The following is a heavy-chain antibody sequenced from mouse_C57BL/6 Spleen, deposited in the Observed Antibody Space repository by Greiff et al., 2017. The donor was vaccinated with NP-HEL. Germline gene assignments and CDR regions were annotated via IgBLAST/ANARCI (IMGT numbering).Heavy chain of an antibody. V-gene: IGHV1-78*01. J-gene: IGHJ2*01. Sequence: VQLQQSDAELVKPGASVMISCKVSGYTFTDHTIHWMKQRPEQGLEWIGYIYPRDGSTKYNEKFKGKATLTADKFSSTAYMQLNSLTSEDSAVYFCARGGIDYGNYFDYWGQGTTLTVSS. CDR2: IYPRDGST. CDR3: ARGGIDYGNYFDY. CDR1: GYTFTDHT. D-gene: IGHD1-1*01.